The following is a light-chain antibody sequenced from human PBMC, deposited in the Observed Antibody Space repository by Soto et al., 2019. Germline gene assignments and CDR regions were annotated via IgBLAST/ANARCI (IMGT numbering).Light chain of an antibody. CDR3: QQYNVWPQT. CDR1: QSVSND. V-gene: IGKV3-15*01. CDR2: GAS. J-gene: IGKJ1*01. Sequence: EIVMTQSPGTLSVSPGERATLSCRASQSVSNDLAWIQQRPGQPPRLLIYGASTRATGIPARFSGSGSGTEFTLTISSLQPEDFAVYSCQQYNVWPQTFGQGTKVEIK.